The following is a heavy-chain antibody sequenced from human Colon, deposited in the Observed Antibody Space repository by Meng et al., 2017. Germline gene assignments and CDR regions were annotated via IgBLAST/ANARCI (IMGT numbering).Heavy chain of an antibody. J-gene: IGHJ4*02. CDR1: GFTFSGSA. Sequence: GESLKISCAASGFTFSGSAMHWVRQPSGKGLEWVGRIRSKANNYATAYAASVKGRFTISRDDSKNTAYLQMNSLKTEDTAVYYCIRPIGDSSSSGFDYWGQGTLVTVSS. CDR2: IRSKANNYAT. CDR3: IRPIGDSSSSGFDY. V-gene: IGHV3-73*01. D-gene: IGHD6-6*01.